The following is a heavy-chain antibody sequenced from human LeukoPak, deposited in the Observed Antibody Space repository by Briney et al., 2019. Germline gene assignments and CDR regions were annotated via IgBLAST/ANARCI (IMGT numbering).Heavy chain of an antibody. D-gene: IGHD2-2*02. Sequence: GESLKISCKGSGYSFPNYWIGWVRQMPGKGLEWMGIIYPGDSDTRYCPSFQDQVTISVDKSISTAYLQWSSLKASDTAMYYCARGPYAYTSSATLGSYNWFDPWGQGSLVTVSS. CDR3: ARGPYAYTSSATLGSYNWFDP. CDR2: IYPGDSDT. CDR1: GYSFPNYW. V-gene: IGHV5-51*01. J-gene: IGHJ5*02.